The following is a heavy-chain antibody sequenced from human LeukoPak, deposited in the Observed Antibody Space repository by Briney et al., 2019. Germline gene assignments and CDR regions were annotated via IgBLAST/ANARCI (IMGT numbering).Heavy chain of an antibody. CDR3: ARYNGYNYDLDS. CDR1: GYTVSGFY. Sequence: ASVKVSCKASGYTVSGFYVHWVRQAPGQGLEWMGWINPHSSGTNHAQKFQGRVILTRDTSITTAYMELKNLRADDTAMYYCARYNGYNYDLDSWGQGTLVTVSS. V-gene: IGHV1-2*02. CDR2: INPHSSGT. J-gene: IGHJ4*02. D-gene: IGHD5-24*01.